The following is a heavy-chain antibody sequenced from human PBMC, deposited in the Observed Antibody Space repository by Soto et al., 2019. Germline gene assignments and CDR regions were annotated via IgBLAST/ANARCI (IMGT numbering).Heavy chain of an antibody. V-gene: IGHV4-34*01. CDR3: ASYGSGSYYNGYYFDY. Sequence: QVQLQQWGAGLLEPSETLSLTCAVYGGSFSAYYWSWIRQSPGKGLEWIGEIHHSGSTNYRPSLKSRVTISLDTSKNQFSLELRSVTAADTAVYYCASYGSGSYYNGYYFDYWGQGTLVTVSS. CDR1: GGSFSAYY. CDR2: IHHSGST. J-gene: IGHJ4*02. D-gene: IGHD3-10*01.